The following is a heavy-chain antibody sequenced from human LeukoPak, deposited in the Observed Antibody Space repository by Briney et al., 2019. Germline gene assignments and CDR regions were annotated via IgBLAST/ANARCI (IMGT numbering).Heavy chain of an antibody. CDR1: GSIFTIYW. CDR2: IYPGDSDT. D-gene: IGHD2-2*01. V-gene: IGHV5-51*01. Sequence: GASLQISCKGSGSIFTIYWSSWGRPLPGKVLEWMEIIYPGDSDTTYSPSFEGQVTISADKSISTAYLQWSSLKPSDTAMYYCVVVPAAMNYFDYWGQGTLVTVSS. J-gene: IGHJ4*02. CDR3: VVVPAAMNYFDY.